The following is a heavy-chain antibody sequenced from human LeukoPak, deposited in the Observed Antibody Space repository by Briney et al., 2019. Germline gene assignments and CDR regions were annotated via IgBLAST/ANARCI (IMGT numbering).Heavy chain of an antibody. J-gene: IGHJ4*02. Sequence: ASVKVSCRVSGYTLSELAMHWVRQTPGKGLEWMGGFDPGDGQTIYAQNFQGRVTLTEDSSTDTAYMELSSLTSEDTAMFYCTAIDAAGTFDHWGQRTLVTVSS. D-gene: IGHD6-13*01. CDR3: TAIDAAGTFDH. CDR2: FDPGDGQT. V-gene: IGHV1-24*01. CDR1: GYTLSELA.